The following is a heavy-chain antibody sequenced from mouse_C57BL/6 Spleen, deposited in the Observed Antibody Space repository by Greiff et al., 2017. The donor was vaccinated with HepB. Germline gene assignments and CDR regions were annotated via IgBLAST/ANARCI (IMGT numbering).Heavy chain of an antibody. CDR3: ARDYGSRPYWYFDV. CDR2: IYPSDSET. Sequence: QVQLQQPGAELVRPGSSVKLSCKASGYTFTSYWMDWVKQRPGQGLEWIGNIYPSDSETHYNQKFKDKATLTVDKSSSTAYMQLSSLTSEDSAVYYGARDYGSRPYWYFDVWGTGTTVTVSS. CDR1: GYTFTSYW. D-gene: IGHD1-1*01. V-gene: IGHV1-61*01. J-gene: IGHJ1*03.